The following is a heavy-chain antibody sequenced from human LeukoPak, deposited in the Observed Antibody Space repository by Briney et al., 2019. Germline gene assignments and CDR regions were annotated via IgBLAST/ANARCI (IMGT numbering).Heavy chain of an antibody. D-gene: IGHD6-13*01. V-gene: IGHV5-51*01. Sequence: GESLKISCKGSGYDFSGDWIGWVRQMPGQGLEWMGIIYPDDSNTIYGPSFQGQVTISADKSINTAYLEWSSLKASDTAIYYCARQGAAGKYYYYYMDVWGKGTTVTVSS. J-gene: IGHJ6*03. CDR3: ARQGAAGKYYYYYMDV. CDR2: IYPDDSNT. CDR1: GYDFSGDW.